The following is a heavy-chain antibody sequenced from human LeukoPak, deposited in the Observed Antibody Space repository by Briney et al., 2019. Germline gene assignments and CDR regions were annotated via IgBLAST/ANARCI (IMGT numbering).Heavy chain of an antibody. CDR2: IYYSGRT. CDR1: GGSISSGDYY. J-gene: IGHJ4*02. V-gene: IGHV4-30-4*08. CDR3: ARTPTVWGSYRYTSDY. Sequence: SQTLSLTCTVSGGSISSGDYYWSWIRQPPGKGLEWIGYIYYSGRTYYNPSLKSRVTISVDTSKNQFSLKLSSVTAADTAVYYCARTPTVWGSYRYTSDYWGQGTLVTVSS. D-gene: IGHD3-16*02.